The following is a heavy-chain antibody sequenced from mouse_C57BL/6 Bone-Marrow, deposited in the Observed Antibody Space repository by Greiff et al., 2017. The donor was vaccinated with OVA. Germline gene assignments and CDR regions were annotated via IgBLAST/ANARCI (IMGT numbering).Heavy chain of an antibody. CDR3: TPSITTASYYYAMDY. CDR1: GFNIKDDY. V-gene: IGHV14-4*01. CDR2: IDPENGDT. D-gene: IGHD1-1*01. J-gene: IGHJ4*01. Sequence: EVKLMESGAELVRPGASVKLSCTASGFNIKDDYMHWVKQRPEQGLEWIGWIDPENGDTEYASKFPGKATITADTSSNTAYLQLSSLTSEDTAVYYCTPSITTASYYYAMDYWGQGASVTVSS.